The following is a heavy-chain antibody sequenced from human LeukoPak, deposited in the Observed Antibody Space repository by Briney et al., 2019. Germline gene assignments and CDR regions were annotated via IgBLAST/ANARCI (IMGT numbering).Heavy chain of an antibody. D-gene: IGHD1-26*01. Sequence: PSETLSLTCTVSGGSISSGDYYWSWIRQPPGKGLEWIGYIYYSGSTYYNPSLKSRVTISVDRSKNQFSLKLSSVTAADTAVYYCARESRSGSYSYGFDPWGQGTLVTVSS. J-gene: IGHJ5*02. V-gene: IGHV4-30-4*01. CDR1: GGSISSGDYY. CDR3: ARESRSGSYSYGFDP. CDR2: IYYSGST.